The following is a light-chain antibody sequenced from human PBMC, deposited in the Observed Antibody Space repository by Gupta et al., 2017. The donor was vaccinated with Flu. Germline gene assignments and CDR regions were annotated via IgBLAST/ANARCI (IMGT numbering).Light chain of an antibody. J-gene: IGLJ1*01. CDR2: STT. CDR3: LLYYGGAHLGV. CDR1: TGAVTSGFY. V-gene: IGLV7-43*01. Sequence: QTVVTQEPSLTVSPGGTVTLTCASSTGAVTSGFYPNWFQQKPGQAPKALIFSTTYKHSWTPARFSGSLLGGKAALTLSGVQPEDEAEYYCLLYYGGAHLGVFGTGTKVTVL.